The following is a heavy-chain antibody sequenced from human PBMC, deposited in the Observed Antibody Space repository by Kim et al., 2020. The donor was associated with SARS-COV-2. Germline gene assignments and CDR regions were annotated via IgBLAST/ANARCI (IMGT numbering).Heavy chain of an antibody. V-gene: IGHV3-21*01. CDR3: ARDWDPYDYVWGSYRHYYYYGMDV. CDR2: ISSSSSYI. J-gene: IGHJ6*02. D-gene: IGHD3-16*02. Sequence: GGSLRLSCAASGFTFSSYSMNWVRQAPGKGLEWVSSISSSSSYIYYADSVKGRFTISRDNAKNSLYLQMNSLRAEDTAVYYCARDWDPYDYVWGSYRHYYYYGMDVWGQGTTVTVSS. CDR1: GFTFSSYS.